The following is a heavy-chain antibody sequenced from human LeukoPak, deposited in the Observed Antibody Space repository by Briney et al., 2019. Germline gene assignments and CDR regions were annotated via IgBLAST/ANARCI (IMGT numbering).Heavy chain of an antibody. V-gene: IGHV3-23*01. CDR2: ISSSGAST. CDR1: GFTFSSYA. J-gene: IGHJ4*02. D-gene: IGHD6-13*01. Sequence: GGSLRLSCAACGFTFSSYAMSWVRQAPGKGLEWVSTISSSGASTYYADSVKGRFTISRDNSKNTLCLQMNSLRAEDTAVYYCAKRVGTSWSNFDYWGQGTLVTVSS. CDR3: AKRVGTSWSNFDY.